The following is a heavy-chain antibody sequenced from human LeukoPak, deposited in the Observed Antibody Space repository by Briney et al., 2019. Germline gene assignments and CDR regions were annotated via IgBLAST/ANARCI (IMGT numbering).Heavy chain of an antibody. CDR3: ARVRCSGGSCLDY. D-gene: IGHD2-15*01. Sequence: GGSLRLSCTASGFTFSRYSLNWVRQATGKGLEWVSSITSSNYIYYADSVKGRFTISRDNAKNSLYLQMNSLRAEDTAVYYCARVRCSGGSCLDYWGQGTLVTVSS. J-gene: IGHJ4*02. CDR2: ITSSNYI. V-gene: IGHV3-21*01. CDR1: GFTFSRYS.